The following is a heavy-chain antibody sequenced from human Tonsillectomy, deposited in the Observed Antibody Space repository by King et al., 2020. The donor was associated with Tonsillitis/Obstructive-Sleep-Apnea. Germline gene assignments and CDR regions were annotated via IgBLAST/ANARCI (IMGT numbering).Heavy chain of an antibody. D-gene: IGHD4-23*01. CDR2: IYTSGST. Sequence: QLQESGPGLVKPSETLPLTCTVSGGSISSYFWSWIRQPAGKGLEWIGRIYTSGSTNYNPSLKSRVTMSVDTSKNQFSLKLSSVTAADTAVYYCARSQGATVDRNCFDYWGQGTLVTVSS. CDR3: ARSQGATVDRNCFDY. CDR1: GGSISSYF. V-gene: IGHV4-4*07. J-gene: IGHJ4*02.